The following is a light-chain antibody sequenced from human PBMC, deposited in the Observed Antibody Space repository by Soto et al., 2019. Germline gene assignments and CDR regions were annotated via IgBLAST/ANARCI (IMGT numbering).Light chain of an antibody. V-gene: IGKV3-15*01. J-gene: IGKJ1*01. CDR2: GAS. Sequence: DIVMTQSPATLSVSAVERATLSCRASQSVNSTLAWYQQKPGQAPRLLIHGASTRATGIPARFSGSGSGTEFTLTISRVQPEDFAVYYCQHRGSSPKTFGRGTKVDIK. CDR3: QHRGSSPKT. CDR1: QSVNST.